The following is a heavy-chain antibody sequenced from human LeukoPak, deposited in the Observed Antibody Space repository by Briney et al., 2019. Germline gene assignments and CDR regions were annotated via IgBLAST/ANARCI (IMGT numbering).Heavy chain of an antibody. Sequence: GGSLGLSCAASGFTFSSYSMNWVRQAPGKGLEWVSSISSSSSYIYYADSVKGRFTISRDNAKNSLYLQMNSLRAEDTAVYYCARDQEYDILTGYQSYYYYYGMDVWGKGTTVTVSS. J-gene: IGHJ6*04. CDR1: GFTFSSYS. D-gene: IGHD3-9*01. CDR3: ARDQEYDILTGYQSYYYYYGMDV. CDR2: ISSSSSYI. V-gene: IGHV3-21*01.